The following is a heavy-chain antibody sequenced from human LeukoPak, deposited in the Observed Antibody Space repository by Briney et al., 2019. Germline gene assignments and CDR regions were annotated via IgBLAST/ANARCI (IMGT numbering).Heavy chain of an antibody. CDR2: ISSSSNYI. J-gene: IGHJ4*02. V-gene: IGHV3-21*04. CDR1: GFTFDKYC. D-gene: IGHD3-10*01. CDR3: AKPFTYGSFFDY. Sequence: PGGSLRLSCAASGFTFDKYCMNWVRQAPGKGLEWVSTISSSSNYIYYADSVKGRFTISRDNSMNTLYLQMNSLRAEDTAVYYCAKPFTYGSFFDYWGQGTLVTVSS.